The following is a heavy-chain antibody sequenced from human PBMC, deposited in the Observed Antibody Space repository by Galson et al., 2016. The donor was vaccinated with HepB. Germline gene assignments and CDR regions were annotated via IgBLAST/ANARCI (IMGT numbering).Heavy chain of an antibody. CDR3: ASGIAVTTSNSFWYFDL. Sequence: SLRLSCAASGFNVSSNYMNWVRQAPGKGLDWVSTISGSGDETNYADSVKGRFTFSRGNSKNTLYLQMTSLRAEDTAVYYCASGIAVTTSNSFWYFDLWGRGTLVTVSS. CDR2: ISGSGDET. V-gene: IGHV3-23*01. D-gene: IGHD3-10*01. J-gene: IGHJ2*01. CDR1: GFNVSSNY.